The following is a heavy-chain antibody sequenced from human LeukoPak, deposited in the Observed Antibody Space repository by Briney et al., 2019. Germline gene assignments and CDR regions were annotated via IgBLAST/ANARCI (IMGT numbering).Heavy chain of an antibody. Sequence: PGGSLRLSCAASGFTFSSYSMNWVRQAPGKGLEWVSSISTSSSYIYYADSVKGRFTISRDNAKNSLYLQMNSLRAEDTAIYYCAKERMTNGYSYGNYFDYWGQGTLVTVSS. CDR3: AKERMTNGYSYGNYFDY. D-gene: IGHD5-18*01. V-gene: IGHV3-21*01. CDR1: GFTFSSYS. CDR2: ISTSSSYI. J-gene: IGHJ4*02.